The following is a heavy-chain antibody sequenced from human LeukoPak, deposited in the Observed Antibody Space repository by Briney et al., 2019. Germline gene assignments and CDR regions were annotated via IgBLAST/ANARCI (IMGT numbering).Heavy chain of an antibody. J-gene: IGHJ4*02. D-gene: IGHD3-22*01. V-gene: IGHV3-48*01. CDR1: GFTFSSYS. Sequence: PGGSLRLSCAASGFTFSSYSMNWVRQAPGKGLEWGSYISGSSSTIYYADSVKGRFTISRDNGKNTLYLQMNSLRAEGTAVYYCARGSTYYDSSGQVPFDYWGQGTLVTVSS. CDR3: ARGSTYYDSSGQVPFDY. CDR2: ISGSSSTI.